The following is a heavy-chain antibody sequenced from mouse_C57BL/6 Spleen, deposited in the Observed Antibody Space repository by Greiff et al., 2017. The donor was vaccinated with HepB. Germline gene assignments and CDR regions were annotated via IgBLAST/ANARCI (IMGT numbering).Heavy chain of an antibody. CDR3: ARSSRHNVGGYFDY. J-gene: IGHJ2*01. Sequence: QVQLQQSGPELVKPGASVKISCKASGYTFTDYYINWVKQRPGQGLEWIGWIFPGSGSTYYNEKFKGKATLTVDKSSSTAYMLLSSLTSEDSAVYFCARSSRHNVGGYFDYWGQGTTLTVSS. CDR1: GYTFTDYY. V-gene: IGHV1-75*01. CDR2: IFPGSGST. D-gene: IGHD1-3*01.